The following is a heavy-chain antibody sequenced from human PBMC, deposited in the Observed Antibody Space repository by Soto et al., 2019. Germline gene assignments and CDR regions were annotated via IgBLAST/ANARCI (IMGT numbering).Heavy chain of an antibody. D-gene: IGHD6-19*01. V-gene: IGHV1-46*01. Sequence: PGESLKISCKASGYPFTSYYIRWVRQAPGQGLEWMGIINPSGGSTSYAQKFQGRVTMTRDTSTSTVYMELSSLRSEDTAVYYCARVPIAVAGDWFDPWGQGTLVTVS. CDR1: GYPFTSYY. J-gene: IGHJ5*02. CDR2: INPSGGST. CDR3: ARVPIAVAGDWFDP.